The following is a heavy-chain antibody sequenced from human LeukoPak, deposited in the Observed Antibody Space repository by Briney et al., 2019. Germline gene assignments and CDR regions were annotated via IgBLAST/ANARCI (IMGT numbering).Heavy chain of an antibody. Sequence: PSETLSLTCAVYGGSFSGYYWSWIRQPPGKGLEWIGEINHSGSTNYNPSLKSRVTISVDTSKNQFSLKLSSVTAADTAVYYCARGAVLWFGELLPYYFDYWGQGTLVTVSS. J-gene: IGHJ4*02. CDR2: INHSGST. CDR3: ARGAVLWFGELLPYYFDY. D-gene: IGHD3-10*01. CDR1: GGSFSGYY. V-gene: IGHV4-34*01.